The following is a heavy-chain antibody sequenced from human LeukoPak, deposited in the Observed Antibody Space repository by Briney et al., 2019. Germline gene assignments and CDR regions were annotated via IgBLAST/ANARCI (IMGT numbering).Heavy chain of an antibody. J-gene: IGHJ4*02. D-gene: IGHD2-2*01. CDR2: IKQDGSEK. Sequence: GGSLRLSCAASGFTFSGYWMSWVRQAPGKGLEWVANIKQDGSEKYYVDSVKGRFTISRDSSKNTLFLQMNSLGAEDTAVYYCVKDGHCTHTSCYYFDYWGQGTLVTVSS. CDR3: VKDGHCTHTSCYYFDY. V-gene: IGHV3-7*01. CDR1: GFTFSGYW.